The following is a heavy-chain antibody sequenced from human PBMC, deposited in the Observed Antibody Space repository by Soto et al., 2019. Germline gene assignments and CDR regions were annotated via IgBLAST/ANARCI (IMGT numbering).Heavy chain of an antibody. V-gene: IGHV3-23*01. D-gene: IGHD3-22*01. CDR3: AKDGGSSITMIVGVPAFDI. Sequence: GGSLRLSCAASGFTFSSYAMSWVRQAPGKGLEWVSAISGSGGSTYYADSVKGRFTISRDNSKNTLYLQMNSLRAEDTAVYDCAKDGGSSITMIVGVPAFDIWGQGTMVTVSS. CDR1: GFTFSSYA. CDR2: ISGSGGST. J-gene: IGHJ3*02.